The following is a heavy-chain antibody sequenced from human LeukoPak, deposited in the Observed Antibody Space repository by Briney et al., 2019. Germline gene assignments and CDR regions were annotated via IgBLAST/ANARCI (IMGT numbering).Heavy chain of an antibody. Sequence: GGSLRLSCAASGFTFTSYWIHWVRQAPGKGLVWVSRIKGDESSTNYADSVKGRFTISRDNAKNTVYLHMNSLRVEDAAGYYCARGIKNYYGVDVWGQGTTVTVSS. CDR1: GFTFTSYW. CDR2: IKGDESST. J-gene: IGHJ6*02. D-gene: IGHD2-15*01. CDR3: ARGIKNYYGVDV. V-gene: IGHV3-74*01.